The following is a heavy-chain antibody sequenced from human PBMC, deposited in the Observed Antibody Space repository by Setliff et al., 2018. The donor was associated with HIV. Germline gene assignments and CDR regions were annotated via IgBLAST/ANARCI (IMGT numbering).Heavy chain of an antibody. CDR1: GGSISSYY. J-gene: IGHJ6*03. CDR2: IYYSGST. D-gene: IGHD3-9*01. CDR3: ARVALRYFDWLFFPDYMDV. Sequence: LSLTCTVSGGSISSYYWSWIRQPPGKGLEWIGYIYYSGSTNYNPSLKSRVTISVDTSKNQFSLKLSSVTAADTAVYYCARVALRYFDWLFFPDYMDVWGKGTTVTVSS. V-gene: IGHV4-59*01.